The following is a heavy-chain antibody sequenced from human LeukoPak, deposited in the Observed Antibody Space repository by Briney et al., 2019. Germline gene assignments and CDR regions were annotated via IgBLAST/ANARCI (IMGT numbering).Heavy chain of an antibody. CDR2: IYSGGST. CDR3: AKDHFGAGDYGSPK. V-gene: IGHV3-66*01. Sequence: GGSLRLSCAASGFTVSSNYMSWVRQAPGKGLEWVSVIYSGGSTYYADSVKGRFTISRDNSKNTLYLQMNSLRAEDTAVYYCAKDHFGAGDYGSPKGGQGTLVTVSS. D-gene: IGHD3-10*01. J-gene: IGHJ4*02. CDR1: GFTVSSNY.